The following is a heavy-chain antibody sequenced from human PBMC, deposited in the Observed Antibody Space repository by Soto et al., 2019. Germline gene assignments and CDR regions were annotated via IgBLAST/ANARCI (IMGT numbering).Heavy chain of an antibody. Sequence: PGGSLRLSCAAAGFNFSSYIMNWVRQAPGKGLEWVSYISSSSSTIYYADSVKGRFTISRDNAKNSLYLQMNSLRAEDTAVYYCARIGRLRWGDYWGQGTLVTVSS. J-gene: IGHJ4*02. CDR1: GFNFSSYI. V-gene: IGHV3-48*01. D-gene: IGHD4-17*01. CDR2: ISSSSSTI. CDR3: ARIGRLRWGDY.